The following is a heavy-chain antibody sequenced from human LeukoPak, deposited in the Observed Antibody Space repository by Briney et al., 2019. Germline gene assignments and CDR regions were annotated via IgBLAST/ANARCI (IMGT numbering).Heavy chain of an antibody. CDR1: GFTFSSYA. J-gene: IGHJ5*02. Sequence: GGSLRLSCAASGFTFSSYAMSWVRQAPGKGLEWVSAISGSGGSTYYADSVKGRFTISRDNSKNTLYLQMNRLRAEDTAVYYCAKEGYCSSTSCYTGWFDPWGQGTLVTVSS. CDR3: AKEGYCSSTSCYTGWFDP. V-gene: IGHV3-23*01. CDR2: ISGSGGST. D-gene: IGHD2-2*02.